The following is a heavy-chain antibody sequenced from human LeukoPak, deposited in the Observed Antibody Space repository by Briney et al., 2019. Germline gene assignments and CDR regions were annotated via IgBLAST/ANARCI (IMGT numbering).Heavy chain of an antibody. CDR3: AREVTRYCSSTICFNWFDP. Sequence: SVKVSCKASGGTFSSYAISWVRQAPGQGLEWMGGIIPIFGTANYAQKSQGRVTITADESTSTAYMELSSLRTEDTAVYYCAREVTRYCSSTICFNWFDPWGQGTLVTVSS. CDR2: IIPIFGTA. J-gene: IGHJ5*02. V-gene: IGHV1-69*01. CDR1: GGTFSSYA. D-gene: IGHD2-2*01.